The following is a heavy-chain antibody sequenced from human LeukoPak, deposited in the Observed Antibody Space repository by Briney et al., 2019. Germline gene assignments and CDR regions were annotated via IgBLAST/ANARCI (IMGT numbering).Heavy chain of an antibody. V-gene: IGHV3-7*03. CDR3: ASSGTRGVINGH. CDR1: GFTFSSYW. D-gene: IGHD3-10*01. J-gene: IGHJ4*02. CDR2: IKQDGSEK. Sequence: GGSLRLSCAASGFTFSSYWMNWVRQAPGKGLEWVANIKQDGSEKYFVDSVKGRFTISRDNAKNSLFLQMNGLRVEDTAVYYCASSGTRGVINGHWGQGTLVTVSS.